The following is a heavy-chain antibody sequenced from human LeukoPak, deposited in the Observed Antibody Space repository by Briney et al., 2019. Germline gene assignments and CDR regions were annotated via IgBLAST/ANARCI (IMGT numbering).Heavy chain of an antibody. CDR3: ARDKDLGAVAGTFDY. CDR2: ISAYNGHT. CDR1: GYTFTSYG. D-gene: IGHD6-19*01. J-gene: IGHJ4*02. V-gene: IGHV1-18*01. Sequence: GASVNVSCKASGYTFTSYGMSWVRQAPGQGLEWMGWISAYNGHTDYAQTFQGRVTMTTDTSTSTAYMELRSLRSDDTAVYYCARDKDLGAVAGTFDYWGQGTLVTVSS.